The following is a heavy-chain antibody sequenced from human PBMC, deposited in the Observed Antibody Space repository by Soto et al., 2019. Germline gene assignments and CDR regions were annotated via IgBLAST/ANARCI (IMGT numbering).Heavy chain of an antibody. Sequence: PXESLKISWKSFGDSFTGFWIGWGLHRPGKGLEWVGSIYPRDSDIRYNPSFEGLVTVSADRSTTTAFLQWSSLMASDTAIYYGARQHPLDSRVWYNWGQGTLVIFSS. CDR2: IYPRDSDI. CDR1: GDSFTGFW. J-gene: IGHJ4*02. CDR3: ARQHPLDSRVWYN. V-gene: IGHV5-51*01. D-gene: IGHD6-19*01.